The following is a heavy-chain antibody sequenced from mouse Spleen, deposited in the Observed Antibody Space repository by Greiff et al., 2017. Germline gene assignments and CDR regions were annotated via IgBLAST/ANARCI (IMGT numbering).Heavy chain of an antibody. Sequence: EVKLMESGPELVKPGASVKMSCKASGYTFTDYNMHWVKQSHGKSLEWIGYINPNNGGTSYNQKFKGKATLTVNKSSSTAYMELRSLTSEDSAVYFCARSIYDGYFAWFAYWGQGTLVTVSA. J-gene: IGHJ3*01. V-gene: IGHV1-22*01. CDR3: ARSIYDGYFAWFAY. D-gene: IGHD2-3*01. CDR2: INPNNGGT. CDR1: GYTFTDYN.